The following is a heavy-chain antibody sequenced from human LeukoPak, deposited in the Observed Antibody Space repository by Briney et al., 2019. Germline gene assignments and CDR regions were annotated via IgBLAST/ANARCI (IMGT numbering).Heavy chain of an antibody. CDR2: MNPNSGNT. V-gene: IGHV1-8*01. J-gene: IGHJ4*02. CDR1: GYTFTSYD. D-gene: IGHD3-22*01. Sequence: ASVKVSCKASGYTFTSYDINWVRQATGQGLEWMGWMNPNSGNTGYAQKFQGRVTMTRNTSISTAYMELSSLRSEDTAVYYCAARESSGYYRFDYWGQGTLVTVSS. CDR3: AARESSGYYRFDY.